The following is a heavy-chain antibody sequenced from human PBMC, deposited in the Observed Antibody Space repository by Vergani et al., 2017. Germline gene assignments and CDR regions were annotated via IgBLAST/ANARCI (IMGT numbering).Heavy chain of an antibody. V-gene: IGHV3-30*02. Sequence: QVQLVESGGGVVQPGRSLRLSCAASGFTFDDYAMHWVRQAPGKGLEWVAFIRYDGSNKYYADSVKGRFTISRDNSKNTLYLQMNSLRAEDTAVYYCAKEWGSGYYYHYYGMDVWGQGTTVTVSS. J-gene: IGHJ6*02. D-gene: IGHD3-22*01. CDR1: GFTFDDYA. CDR3: AKEWGSGYYYHYYGMDV. CDR2: IRYDGSNK.